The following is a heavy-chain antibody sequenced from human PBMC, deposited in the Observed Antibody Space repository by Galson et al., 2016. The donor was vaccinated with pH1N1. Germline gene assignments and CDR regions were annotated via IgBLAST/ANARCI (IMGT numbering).Heavy chain of an antibody. CDR3: ARQNDYGDYRGDAFDI. D-gene: IGHD4-17*01. Sequence: QSGAEVTKPGESLKISCKGSGSSFARSWIGWVRQMPGKGLEWMGIIYLGGSLVRYSPSFQGQVTISADKSIDIVYLQWSSLKASDTAIYYCARQNDYGDYRGDAFDIWGQGTMVTVSS. J-gene: IGHJ3*02. CDR1: GSSFARSW. CDR2: IYLGGSLV. V-gene: IGHV5-51*01.